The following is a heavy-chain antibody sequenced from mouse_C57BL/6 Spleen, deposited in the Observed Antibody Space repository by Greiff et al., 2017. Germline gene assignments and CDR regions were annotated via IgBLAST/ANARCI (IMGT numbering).Heavy chain of an antibody. D-gene: IGHD2-5*01. Sequence: QVQLQQPGAELVKPGASVKVSCKASGYTFTSYWMHWVKQRPGPGLEWIGRIHPSDSDTNYNQKFKGKATLTVDKSSSTAYMQLSSLTSEDSAVYYWAMAYSNYPWFAYWGQGTLVTVSA. CDR3: AMAYSNYPWFAY. V-gene: IGHV1-74*01. J-gene: IGHJ3*01. CDR1: GYTFTSYW. CDR2: IHPSDSDT.